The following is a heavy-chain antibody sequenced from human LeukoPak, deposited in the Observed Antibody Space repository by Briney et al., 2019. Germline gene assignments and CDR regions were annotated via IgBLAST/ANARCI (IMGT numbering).Heavy chain of an antibody. D-gene: IGHD5-18*01. CDR3: ALGYSYGYFYYYYMDV. Sequence: GASVKVSCKASGGTFSSYAISWVRQAPGQGLEWMGGIIPIFGTANYAQKFQGRVTITADKSTSTAYMELSSLRSEDTAVYYCALGYSYGYFYYYYMDVWGKGTTVTVSS. V-gene: IGHV1-69*06. J-gene: IGHJ6*03. CDR1: GGTFSSYA. CDR2: IIPIFGTA.